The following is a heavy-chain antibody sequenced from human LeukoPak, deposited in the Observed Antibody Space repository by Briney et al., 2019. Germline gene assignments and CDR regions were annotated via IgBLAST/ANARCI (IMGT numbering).Heavy chain of an antibody. CDR1: GFTFSSYG. CDR2: ISYDGSNK. CDR3: ARLREIPVFGVVTKSTSYFDY. J-gene: IGHJ4*02. V-gene: IGHV3-30*03. D-gene: IGHD3-3*01. Sequence: GGSLRLSCAASGFTFSSYGMHWVRQAPGKGLEWVAVISYDGSNKYYADSVKGRFTISRDNSKNTLYLQMNSLRADDTAVYYCARLREIPVFGVVTKSTSYFDYWGQGTLVTVSS.